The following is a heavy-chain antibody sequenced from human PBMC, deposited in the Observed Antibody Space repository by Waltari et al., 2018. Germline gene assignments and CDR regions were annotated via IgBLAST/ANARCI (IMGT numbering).Heavy chain of an antibody. J-gene: IGHJ4*02. D-gene: IGHD3-16*01. CDR2: IIGYNGDA. V-gene: IGHV1-18*01. CDR3: ARDDVDSSAFGGF. Sequence: QLVQSGPEVKKPGASVKVSCKGSGYIFSNYGVTWVRQAPGQGLEWMGWIIGYNGDAKYEEKFEGRVTMTRDTSTSTAYMEIRGLRSDDTALYFCARDDVDSSAFGGFWGQGTQVTVSS. CDR1: GYIFSNYG.